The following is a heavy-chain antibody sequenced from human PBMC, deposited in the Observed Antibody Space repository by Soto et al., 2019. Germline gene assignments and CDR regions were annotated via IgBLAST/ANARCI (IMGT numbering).Heavy chain of an antibody. CDR3: ARVYPSDTRFGYVGNNWFDP. D-gene: IGHD5-18*01. V-gene: IGHV1-46*03. J-gene: IGHJ5*02. CDR2: INPSGGST. CDR1: GYTFTSYY. Sequence: ASVKVSCKASGYTFTSYYMRWVRQAPGQGLEWMGIINPSGGSTSYAQKFQGRVTMTRDTSTSTVYMELSSLRSEDTAVYYCARVYPSDTRFGYVGNNWFDPWGQGTLVTVSS.